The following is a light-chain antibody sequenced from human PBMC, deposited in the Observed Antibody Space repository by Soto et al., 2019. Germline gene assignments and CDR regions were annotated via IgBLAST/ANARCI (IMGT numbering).Light chain of an antibody. V-gene: IGLV1-40*01. CDR3: QSYDSSLSGSV. CDR1: SSNIGAGYD. Sequence: QSVLTQPPSVSGAPGQRVTLSCTGSSSNIGAGYDVHWYQQLPGTAPKLLIYGNSNRTSGVPDRFSGSKSGTSASLAITGLQAEDDSDYYCQSYDSSLSGSVFGGGTKLTVL. CDR2: GNS. J-gene: IGLJ2*01.